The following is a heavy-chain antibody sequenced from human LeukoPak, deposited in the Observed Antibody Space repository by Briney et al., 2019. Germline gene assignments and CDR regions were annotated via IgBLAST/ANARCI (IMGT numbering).Heavy chain of an antibody. CDR2: INHSGST. CDR3: ARDLAGFGGYSYGMVDY. V-gene: IGHV4-34*01. D-gene: IGHD5-18*01. CDR1: GGSFSGYY. J-gene: IGHJ4*02. Sequence: KPSETLSLTCAVYGGSFSGYYWSWIRQPPGKGLEWIGEINHSGSTNYNPSLKSRVTISVDTSKNQFSLKLSSVTAADTAVYYCARDLAGFGGYSYGMVDYWGQGTLVTVSS.